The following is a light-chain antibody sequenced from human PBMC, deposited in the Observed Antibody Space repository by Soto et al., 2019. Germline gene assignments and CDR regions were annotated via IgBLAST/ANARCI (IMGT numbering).Light chain of an antibody. Sequence: DIVMTQSPLSLPVTPGEPASISCRSSQSLLHSNGYKYLDWYLQKPGQSPQLLIYLGSDRATGVPDRYCGSGSVTDFTLKISRVEAEDVGVYYCMQAIHTPPMYTCGQGTKLEIK. J-gene: IGKJ2*01. CDR2: LGS. V-gene: IGKV2-28*01. CDR1: QSLLHSNGYKY. CDR3: MQAIHTPPMYT.